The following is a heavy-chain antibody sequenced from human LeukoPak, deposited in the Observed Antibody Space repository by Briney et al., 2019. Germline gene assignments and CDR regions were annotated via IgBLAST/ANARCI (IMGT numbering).Heavy chain of an antibody. CDR1: GFTVSSNY. D-gene: IGHD3-10*01. CDR3: ANDEELLWFGESRSY. Sequence: GGSLRLSCAASGFTVSSNYMSWVRQAPGKGLEWVSAISGSGGSTYYADSVKGRFTISRDNSKNTLYLQMNSLRAEDTAVYYCANDEELLWFGESRSYWGQGTLVTVSS. V-gene: IGHV3-23*01. CDR2: ISGSGGST. J-gene: IGHJ4*02.